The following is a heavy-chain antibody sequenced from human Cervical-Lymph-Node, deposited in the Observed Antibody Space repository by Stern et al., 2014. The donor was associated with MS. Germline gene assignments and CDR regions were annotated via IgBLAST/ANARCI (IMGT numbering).Heavy chain of an antibody. V-gene: IGHV5-51*01. CDR2: IYPGDSDT. Sequence: EVHLVESGAEVKKPGESLKISCKGSGYSFTANWIAWVRQVPGKGLEWMGIIYPGDSDTRYSPSFQGQVTISADKSISPAYLQWSSLKASDTAMYYCARDYGDYAFDYWGQGTLVTVSS. CDR1: GYSFTANW. CDR3: ARDYGDYAFDY. D-gene: IGHD4-17*01. J-gene: IGHJ4*02.